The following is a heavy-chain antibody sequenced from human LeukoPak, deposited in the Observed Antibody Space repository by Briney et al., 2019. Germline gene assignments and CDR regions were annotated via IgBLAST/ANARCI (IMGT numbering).Heavy chain of an antibody. CDR2: ISGYNYKT. CDR1: GYTFRNYY. J-gene: IGHJ4*02. Sequence: GASVKVSCKASGYTFRNYYITWVRQAPGQGLEWMGWISGYNYKTDYAQNLKGRVIMTTDTSTSTAYMELRSLTSDDTAVYYCAREETTVWPPYPCYWGQGTLVTVSS. V-gene: IGHV1-18*04. D-gene: IGHD1-14*01. CDR3: AREETTVWPPYPCY.